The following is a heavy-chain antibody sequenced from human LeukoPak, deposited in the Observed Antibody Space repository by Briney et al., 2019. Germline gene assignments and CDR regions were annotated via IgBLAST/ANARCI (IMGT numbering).Heavy chain of an antibody. CDR2: IWDDGSKK. J-gene: IGHJ6*02. D-gene: IGHD6-25*01. CDR3: ARDLPRRYYYYGMDV. CDR1: GFAFRSYG. V-gene: IGHV3-33*01. Sequence: GGSLRLSCSASGFAFRSYGMHWVRQAPGKGLEWVALIWDDGSKKYYGDSVRGRFTISRDNSKNSLVLQMNSLRGEDTAVYYCARDLPRRYYYYGMDVWGQGTTVTVSS.